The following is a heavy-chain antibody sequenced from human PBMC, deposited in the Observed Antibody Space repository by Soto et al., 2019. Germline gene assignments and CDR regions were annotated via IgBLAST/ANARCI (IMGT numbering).Heavy chain of an antibody. V-gene: IGHV4-59*08. CDR2: IYYSGTT. Sequence: SETLSLTCTVSGGSISSYYWSWIRQPPGKGLEWIGYIYYSGTTSYNPSFKSRVTISVDTSKNQSSLNLSSVTAADTAVYYCAKSGYCSGGSCYYGYYFDYWGQGTLVTVSS. J-gene: IGHJ4*02. D-gene: IGHD2-15*01. CDR1: GGSISSYY. CDR3: AKSGYCSGGSCYYGYYFDY.